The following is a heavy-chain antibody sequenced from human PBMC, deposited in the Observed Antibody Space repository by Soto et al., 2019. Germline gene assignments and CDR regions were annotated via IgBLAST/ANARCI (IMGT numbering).Heavy chain of an antibody. CDR1: GYTFTSYD. J-gene: IGHJ5*02. V-gene: IGHV1-8*01. CDR2: MNPNSGNT. CDR3: ARAISGYVT. D-gene: IGHD5-12*01. Sequence: ASVKVSCKASGYTFTSYDINWVRQATGQGLEWMGWMNPNSGNTRYSQKFQGRVTLTRDTSASTAYMDLSSLRSEDTAIYYCARAISGYVTWGQGTLVTVSS.